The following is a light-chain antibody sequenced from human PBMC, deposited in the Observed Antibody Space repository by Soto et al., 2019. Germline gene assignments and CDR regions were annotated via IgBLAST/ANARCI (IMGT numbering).Light chain of an antibody. J-gene: IGKJ2*01. V-gene: IGKV3-15*01. Sequence: EIVMTQSPASLSVSPGDGATLSCRASQTVASNLAWYQQKPGQGPRLLIHGASTRAAGVLARFSGSGSGTDFTLTISSLQSEDFAVYYCQQYHNWPPQYTFGQGTKLQIK. CDR3: QQYHNWPPQYT. CDR1: QTVASN. CDR2: GAS.